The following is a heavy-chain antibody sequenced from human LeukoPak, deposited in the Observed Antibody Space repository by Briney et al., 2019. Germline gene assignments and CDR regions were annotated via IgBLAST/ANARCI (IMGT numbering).Heavy chain of an antibody. J-gene: IGHJ4*02. Sequence: GGSLRLSCAASGFTFDDYAMHWVRQAPGKGLEWVSLIIGDGDSTYYADSVKGRFTISRDNSKNSLYLQMNSLRTEDTALYYCAKDIIPSPYYYDSSGIPYFDYWGQGTLVTVSS. CDR1: GFTFDDYA. V-gene: IGHV3-43*02. D-gene: IGHD3-22*01. CDR2: IIGDGDST. CDR3: AKDIIPSPYYYDSSGIPYFDY.